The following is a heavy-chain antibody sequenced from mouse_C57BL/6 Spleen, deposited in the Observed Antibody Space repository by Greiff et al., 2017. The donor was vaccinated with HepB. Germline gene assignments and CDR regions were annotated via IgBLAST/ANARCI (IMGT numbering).Heavy chain of an antibody. CDR1: GFTFSDYG. J-gene: IGHJ2*01. Sequence: DVKLQESGGGLVKPGGSLKLSCAASGFTFSDYGMHWVRQAPEKGLEWVAYISSGSSTIYYADTVKGRFTISRDNAKNTLFLQMTSLRSEDTAMYYCARDYDYLYFDYWGQGTTLTVSS. CDR2: ISSGSSTI. CDR3: ARDYDYLYFDY. D-gene: IGHD2-4*01. V-gene: IGHV5-17*01.